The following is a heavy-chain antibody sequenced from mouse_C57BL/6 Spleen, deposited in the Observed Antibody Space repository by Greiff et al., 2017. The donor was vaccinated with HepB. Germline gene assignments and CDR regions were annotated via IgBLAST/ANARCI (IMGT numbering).Heavy chain of an antibody. Sequence: EVMLVESGGGLVKPGGSLKLSCAASGFTFSDYGMHWVRQAPEKGLEWVAYISSGSSTIYYADTVKGRFTISRDNAKNTLFLQMTSLRSEDTAMYYCASLTEGYYYAMDYWGQGTSVTVSS. CDR2: ISSGSSTI. V-gene: IGHV5-17*01. D-gene: IGHD4-1*01. J-gene: IGHJ4*01. CDR3: ASLTEGYYYAMDY. CDR1: GFTFSDYG.